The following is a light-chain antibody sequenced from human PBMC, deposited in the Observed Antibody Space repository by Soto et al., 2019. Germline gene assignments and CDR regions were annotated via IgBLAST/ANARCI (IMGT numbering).Light chain of an antibody. CDR2: EVS. Sequence: QSARTQPASESGSPGQSITISCNGTSSDVGGNKYVSWYQQHPGKAPKLITYEVSNRPSGVSNRFSGSKSGNTASLTISGLQAEDEADYYCSSYTGSATLVVFGGGTKVTVL. CDR3: SSYTGSATLVV. V-gene: IGLV2-14*01. CDR1: SSDVGGNKY. J-gene: IGLJ3*02.